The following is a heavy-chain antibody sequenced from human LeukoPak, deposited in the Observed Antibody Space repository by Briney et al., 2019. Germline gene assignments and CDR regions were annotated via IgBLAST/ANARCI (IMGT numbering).Heavy chain of an antibody. CDR3: ALYCSGGSCYSIGGAFDI. D-gene: IGHD2-15*01. CDR2: ISRSGTDT. V-gene: IGHV3-23*01. J-gene: IGHJ3*02. Sequence: GGSLRLSCAASGFTFSNYAMSWVRQAPGKGLEWVSAISRSGTDTYYADSVKGRFTISRDNSRNTLYLQMNSLRAEDTAVYSCALYCSGGSCYSIGGAFDIWGQGTLVTVSS. CDR1: GFTFSNYA.